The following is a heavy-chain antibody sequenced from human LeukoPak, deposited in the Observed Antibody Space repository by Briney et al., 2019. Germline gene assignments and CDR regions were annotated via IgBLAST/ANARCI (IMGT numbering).Heavy chain of an antibody. V-gene: IGHV1-2*02. CDR2: IKPDSGGT. Sequence: ASVKVSCKASGYTLTGFYIHWVRQAPGQGLDWMGWIKPDSGGTNYAQKFQGRVTMTRDTSISTAYMELSRLRSDDTAVYYCARDGYGPHDYWGQGTLVTVSS. D-gene: IGHD3-16*01. J-gene: IGHJ4*02. CDR1: GYTLTGFY. CDR3: ARDGYGPHDY.